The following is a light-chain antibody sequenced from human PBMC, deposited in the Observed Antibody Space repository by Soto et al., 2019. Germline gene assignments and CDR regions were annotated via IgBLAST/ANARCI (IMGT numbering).Light chain of an antibody. Sequence: QSALTQPRSVSGSPGQSVTISCTGTNSAVGGYNYVSWYQQHPGKAPKLVIYDVSKRPSGVPDRFSGSKSGNTASLTISGLQAEDEADYYCCSYAGNSLWVFGGGTKVTVL. CDR2: DVS. J-gene: IGLJ3*02. CDR3: CSYAGNSLWV. V-gene: IGLV2-11*01. CDR1: NSAVGGYNY.